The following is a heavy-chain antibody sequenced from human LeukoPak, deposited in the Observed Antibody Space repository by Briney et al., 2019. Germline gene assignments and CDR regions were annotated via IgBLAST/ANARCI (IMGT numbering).Heavy chain of an antibody. CDR1: GFTFSSVW. Sequence: PGGSLRLSCAASGFTFSSVWMHWVRQTPGKGLVWVSRINQDGSNTNYADSVKGRFTISRDNAKNTLFLQMNSLRAEDTAVYYCATDGQYSYTYWGQGTLVTVSS. V-gene: IGHV3-74*01. J-gene: IGHJ4*02. CDR3: ATDGQYSYTY. CDR2: INQDGSNT. D-gene: IGHD5-18*01.